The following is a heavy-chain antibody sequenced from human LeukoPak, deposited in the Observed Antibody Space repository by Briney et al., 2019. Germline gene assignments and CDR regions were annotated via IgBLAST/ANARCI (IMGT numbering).Heavy chain of an antibody. CDR2: ISSSSSYI. CDR1: GFTFSSYS. V-gene: IGHV3-21*04. CDR3: AKHSGGWHATNFDY. J-gene: IGHJ4*02. Sequence: GGSLRLSCAASGFTFSSYSMNWVRQAPGKGLEWVSSISSSSSYIYYADSVKGRFTISRDNAKNTLYLQMNSLRAADTAVYYCAKHSGGWHATNFDYWGQGTLVTVSS. D-gene: IGHD6-19*01.